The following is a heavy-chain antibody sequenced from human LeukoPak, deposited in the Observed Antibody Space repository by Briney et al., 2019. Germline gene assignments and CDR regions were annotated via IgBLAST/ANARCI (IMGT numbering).Heavy chain of an antibody. J-gene: IGHJ4*02. CDR2: IYHSGST. CDR3: ARDNDMEHFDY. CDR1: GSSISSGYY. V-gene: IGHV4-38-2*02. D-gene: IGHD1-26*01. Sequence: SATLSLTYAVSGSSISSGYYWGWLRQPPGKGLEWIGSIYHSGSTYYNPSLKSRVTISVDTSKNQFSLKLSSVTAADTAVYYCARDNDMEHFDYWGQGTLVTVSS.